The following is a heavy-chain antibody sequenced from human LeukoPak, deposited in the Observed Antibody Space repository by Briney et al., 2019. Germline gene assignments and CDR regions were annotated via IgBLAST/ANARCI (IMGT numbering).Heavy chain of an antibody. Sequence: ASVKVSCKASGYTFISYGINWVRQAPGQGLEWMGWISTDDGNTNYAQKLQGRVTMTTDTSTSTAFMELRNLRSDDTAMYYCARDFRDRGSTSCSPGDWFDPWGQGTPVTVSS. CDR3: ARDFRDRGSTSCSPGDWFDP. V-gene: IGHV1-18*01. D-gene: IGHD2-2*01. J-gene: IGHJ5*02. CDR1: GYTFISYG. CDR2: ISTDDGNT.